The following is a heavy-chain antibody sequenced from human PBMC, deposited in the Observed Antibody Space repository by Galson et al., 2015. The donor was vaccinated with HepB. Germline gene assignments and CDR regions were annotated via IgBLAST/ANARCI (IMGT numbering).Heavy chain of an antibody. CDR1: GFALTDYT. CDR2: ISYEGSNK. CDR3: ARVWERGRTTRWSNYYYGMNL. D-gene: IGHD1-7*01. J-gene: IGHJ6*02. V-gene: IGHV3-30*03. Sequence: FLRLSCAASGFALTDYTNHRVRQAPGKGLEWVAVISYEGSNKYYADSVKGRFTISSDDSKNTLYLQMYSLGTEDTADYNCARVWERGRTTRWSNYYYGMNLWGQGTTVTVSS.